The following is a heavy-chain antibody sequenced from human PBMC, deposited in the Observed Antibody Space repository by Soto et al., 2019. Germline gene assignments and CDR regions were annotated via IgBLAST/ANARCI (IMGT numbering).Heavy chain of an antibody. V-gene: IGHV4-31*03. J-gene: IGHJ5*02. CDR3: ARGREDYYDSSGYHWFDP. CDR2: IYYSGST. CDR1: GGSISSGGYY. Sequence: QVQLQESGPGLVKPSQTLSLTCTVSGGSISSGGYYWSWIRQHPGKGLEWIGYIYYSGSTYYNPSLKSRVTISVDTSKNQCSLKLSSVTAADTAVYYCARGREDYYDSSGYHWFDPWGQGTLVTVSS. D-gene: IGHD3-22*01.